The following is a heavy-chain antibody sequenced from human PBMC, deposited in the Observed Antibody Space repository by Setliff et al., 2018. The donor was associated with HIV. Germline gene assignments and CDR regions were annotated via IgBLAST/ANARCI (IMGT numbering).Heavy chain of an antibody. CDR1: GFTFSSYS. CDR2: FSRDTPRI. Sequence: PGESLTISCLASGFTFSSYSMNWVRQAPGKGLEWISYFSRDTPRIHYADSVKGRFIISRDNAKNSLYLQMNDLRPEDTAVYYCARDPHALDYWGQGTQVTVSS. V-gene: IGHV3-48*01. CDR3: ARDPHALDY. J-gene: IGHJ4*02.